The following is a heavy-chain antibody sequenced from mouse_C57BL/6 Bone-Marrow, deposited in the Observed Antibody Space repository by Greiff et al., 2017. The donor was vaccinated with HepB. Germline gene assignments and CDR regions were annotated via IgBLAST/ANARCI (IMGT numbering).Heavy chain of an antibody. J-gene: IGHJ1*03. Sequence: EVQLQESGGGLVKPGGSLKLSCAASGFTFSSYAMSWVRQTPEKRLEWVATISDGGSYTYYPDNVKGRFTISRDNAKNNLYLQMSHLKSEDTAMYYCARDRMIPVVWGTGTTVTVSS. CDR2: ISDGGSYT. CDR1: GFTFSSYA. CDR3: ARDRMIPVV. V-gene: IGHV5-4*01. D-gene: IGHD2-3*01.